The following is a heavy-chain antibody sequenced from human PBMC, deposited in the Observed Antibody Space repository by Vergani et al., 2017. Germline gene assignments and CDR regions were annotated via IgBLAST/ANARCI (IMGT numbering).Heavy chain of an antibody. CDR3: AQDLSNSCSGYY. CDR2: IAYDGSNK. D-gene: IGHD4-11*01. CDR1: GFTFSSYG. V-gene: IGHV3-30*18. J-gene: IGHJ4*02. Sequence: VQLLESGGGLVQPGGSLRLSCAASGFTFSSYGMHWVRQAPGKGLEWVADIAYDGSNKYYADSVKGRFTISRDNSKNTLYLQMNSLRAEDTAVYYCAQDLSNSCSGYYWGQGTLVTVSS.